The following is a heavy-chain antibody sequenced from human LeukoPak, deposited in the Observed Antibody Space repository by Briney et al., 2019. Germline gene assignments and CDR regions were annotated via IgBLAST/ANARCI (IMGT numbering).Heavy chain of an antibody. CDR1: GYTLTELS. Sequence: ASVKVSCKVSGYTLTELSMHWVRQAPGKGLEWMGWISAYNGNTNYAQKLQGRVTMTTDTSTSTAYMELRSLRSDDTAVYYCARGASYGDYWHWGQGTLVTVSS. CDR3: ARGASYGDYWH. D-gene: IGHD4-17*01. V-gene: IGHV1-18*01. J-gene: IGHJ1*01. CDR2: ISAYNGNT.